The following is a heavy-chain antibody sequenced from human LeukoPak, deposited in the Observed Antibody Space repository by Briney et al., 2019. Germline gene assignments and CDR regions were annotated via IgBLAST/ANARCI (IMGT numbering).Heavy chain of an antibody. D-gene: IGHD1-26*01. Sequence: SETLSLTCAVYGGSFSGYYWSWIRQPPGKGLEWIGEINHSGSTNYNPSLKSRVTISVDTSKNQFSLKLSSVTAADTAVYYCARRPSGSRRHFDYWGQGTLVTVSS. CDR2: INHSGST. V-gene: IGHV4-34*01. CDR1: GGSFSGYY. CDR3: ARRPSGSRRHFDY. J-gene: IGHJ4*02.